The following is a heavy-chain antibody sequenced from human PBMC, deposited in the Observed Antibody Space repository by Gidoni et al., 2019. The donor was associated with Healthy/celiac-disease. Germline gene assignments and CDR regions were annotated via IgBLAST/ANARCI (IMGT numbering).Heavy chain of an antibody. CDR3: ARGQTTVVTHFDY. Sequence: QVQLVQSGAEVKKPGSSVKVSCKASGCPFSSYAISWVRQAPGQGLEWMGGIIPIFGTANEAQKFQGRVTITEDESTSTAYMEMSSLRAEDTAVYYCARGQTTVVTHFDYWGQGTLVTVSS. D-gene: IGHD4-17*01. CDR2: IIPIFGTA. V-gene: IGHV1-69*01. J-gene: IGHJ4*02. CDR1: GCPFSSYA.